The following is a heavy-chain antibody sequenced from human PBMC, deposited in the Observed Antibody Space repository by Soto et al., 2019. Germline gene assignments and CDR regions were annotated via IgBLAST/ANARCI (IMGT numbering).Heavy chain of an antibody. J-gene: IGHJ3*01. CDR3: TKEKSVVDSGSDAFDV. D-gene: IGHD5-12*01. V-gene: IGHV3-48*03. CDR1: GFTFSDYE. Sequence: GGSLRLSCAASGFTFSDYEMDWVRQAPGKGLEWVAYVSASGGTIFYADSVKGRFIISRDNAESSLSLQMNSLRADDTAVYYCTKEKSVVDSGSDAFDVWGQATMVTVS. CDR2: VSASGGTI.